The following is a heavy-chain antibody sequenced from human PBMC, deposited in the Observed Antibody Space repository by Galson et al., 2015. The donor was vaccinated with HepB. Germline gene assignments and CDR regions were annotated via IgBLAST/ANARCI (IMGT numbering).Heavy chain of an antibody. V-gene: IGHV6-1*01. CDR2: TYYRSKWYN. CDR1: GDSVSSNSAA. Sequence: CAISGDSVSSNSAAWNWIRQSPSRGPEWLGRTYYRSKWYNDYAVSVKSRITINPDTSKNQFSLQLNSVTPEDTAVYYCARGAAAAGRAVDYWGQGTLVTVSS. CDR3: ARGAAAAGRAVDY. J-gene: IGHJ4*02. D-gene: IGHD6-13*01.